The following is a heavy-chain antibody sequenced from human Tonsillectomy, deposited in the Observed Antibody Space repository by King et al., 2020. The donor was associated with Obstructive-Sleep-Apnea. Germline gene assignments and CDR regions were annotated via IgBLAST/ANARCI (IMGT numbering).Heavy chain of an antibody. CDR2: IYYSGST. J-gene: IGHJ4*02. CDR1: GGSISSSSYY. D-gene: IGHD2-15*01. V-gene: IGHV4-39*07. CDR3: ARASLGYCSGGSCYSSGFFDY. Sequence: LQLQESGPGLVKPSETLSLTCTVSGGSISSSSYYWGWIRQPPGKGLEWIGSIYYSGSTYYNPSLKSRVTISVDTSKNQFSLKLSSVTAADTAVYYCARASLGYCSGGSCYSSGFFDYWGQGTLVTVSS.